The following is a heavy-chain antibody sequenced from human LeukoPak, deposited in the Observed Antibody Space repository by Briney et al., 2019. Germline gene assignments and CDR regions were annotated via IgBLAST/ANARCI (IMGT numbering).Heavy chain of an antibody. CDR2: IIHDGSER. V-gene: IGHV3-7*04. CDR1: GFTFSSYT. D-gene: IGHD6-19*01. CDR3: ARIVIAVTGRDWFDP. Sequence: GGSLRLSCAASGFTFSSYTMSWVRQAPGRGLEWVANIIHDGSERYYVDSLKGRFTISRDNTKNSLYLQMNTLRAEDTAVYYCARIVIAVTGRDWFDPWGQGTLVTVSS. J-gene: IGHJ5*02.